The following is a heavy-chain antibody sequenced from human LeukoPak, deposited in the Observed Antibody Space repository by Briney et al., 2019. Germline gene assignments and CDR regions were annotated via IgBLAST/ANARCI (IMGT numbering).Heavy chain of an antibody. Sequence: GASVKVSCKASGYTFTTYAISWVRQAPGQGLEWMGWISTYNGNTNYAQKLQGRVTMTTDTSTSTAYMELRSLRSDDTAVYYCARQRIVGVPRGFDYWGQGTLVTVSS. J-gene: IGHJ4*02. D-gene: IGHD1-26*01. CDR2: ISTYNGNT. CDR3: ARQRIVGVPRGFDY. V-gene: IGHV1-18*01. CDR1: GYTFTTYA.